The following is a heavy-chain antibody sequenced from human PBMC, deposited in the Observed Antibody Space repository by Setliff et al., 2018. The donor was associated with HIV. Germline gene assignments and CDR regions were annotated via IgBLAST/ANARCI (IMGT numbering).Heavy chain of an antibody. J-gene: IGHJ4*02. Sequence: PSETLSLTCTVSGDSISSSRSCWGWIRQSPGKGLEWIGSISFSGSVFYNPSLNSRVIISIDTSRNQFSLKLSSVTGADTAVYYCARVSSVIELQGGDYFDSWGQGLLVTVSS. D-gene: IGHD1-7*01. CDR1: GDSISSSRSC. CDR2: ISFSGSV. CDR3: ARVSSVIELQGGDYFDS. V-gene: IGHV4-39*07.